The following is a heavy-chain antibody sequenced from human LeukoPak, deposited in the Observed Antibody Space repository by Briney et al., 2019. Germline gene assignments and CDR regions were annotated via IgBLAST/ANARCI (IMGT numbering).Heavy chain of an antibody. Sequence: GGSLRLSCAASGFTFSSYAMSWVRQAPGKGLEWVSAISGSGGSTYYADSVKGRFTISRDNSKNTLYLQMNSLRAEDTAVYYCARDPLYSGSYYFDYWGQGTLVTVSS. CDR3: ARDPLYSGSYYFDY. J-gene: IGHJ4*02. D-gene: IGHD1-26*01. CDR1: GFTFSSYA. CDR2: ISGSGGST. V-gene: IGHV3-23*01.